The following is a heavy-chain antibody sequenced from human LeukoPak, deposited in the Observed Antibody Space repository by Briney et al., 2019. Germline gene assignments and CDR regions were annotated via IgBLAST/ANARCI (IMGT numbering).Heavy chain of an antibody. J-gene: IGHJ4*02. CDR1: GFTVSSNY. Sequence: GGSLRLSCAASGFTVSSNYMSWVRQAPGKGLEWVSVIYSGGSTYYADSVKGRFTISRDNSKNTLYLQMNSLRAEDTAVYYCARARRNYFDYWGQGTLATVSS. CDR2: IYSGGST. CDR3: ARARRNYFDY. V-gene: IGHV3-66*01.